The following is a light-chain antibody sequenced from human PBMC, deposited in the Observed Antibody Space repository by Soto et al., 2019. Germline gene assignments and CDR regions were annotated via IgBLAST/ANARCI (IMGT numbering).Light chain of an antibody. J-gene: IGLJ1*01. CDR3: PSYAGGNNF. CDR1: SSDVGGYNY. V-gene: IGLV2-8*01. Sequence: QSALTQPPSASGSPGQSVTISCTGTSSDVGGYNYVSWYQQNPGKVPKLMIYEVNKRPSGVPDRFSGSKSGNTASLTVSGLQAEDEADYYCPSYAGGNNFFGTGTKVPVL. CDR2: EVN.